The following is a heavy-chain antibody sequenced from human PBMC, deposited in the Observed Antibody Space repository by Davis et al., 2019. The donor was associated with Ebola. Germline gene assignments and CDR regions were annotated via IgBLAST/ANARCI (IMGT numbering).Heavy chain of an antibody. CDR1: GYSFTTYI. V-gene: IGHV1-8*01. CDR2: MNPNSGNT. J-gene: IGHJ5*02. CDR3: ARDDWNQNWFDP. D-gene: IGHD1-1*01. Sequence: AASVKVSCKASGYSFTTYIITWVRQATGQGLEWMGWMNPNSGNTGYAQKFQGRVTMTRNTSISTAYMELSSLRSEDTAVYYCARDDWNQNWFDPWGQGTLVTVSS.